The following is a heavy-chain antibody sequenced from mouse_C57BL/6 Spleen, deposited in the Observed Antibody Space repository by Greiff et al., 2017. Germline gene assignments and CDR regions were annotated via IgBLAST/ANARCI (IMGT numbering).Heavy chain of an antibody. V-gene: IGHV1-52*01. CDR1: GYTFTSYW. J-gene: IGHJ4*01. Sequence: QVQLQQPGAELVRPGSSVKLSCKASGYTFTSYWMHWVKQRPIQGLEWIGNIDPSDSETHYNQKFKDKATLTVDKSSSTAYMRLSSLTSEDSAVYYWARSRYGYDDQYYAMDYWGQGTSVTVSS. CDR3: ARSRYGYDDQYYAMDY. CDR2: IDPSDSET. D-gene: IGHD2-2*01.